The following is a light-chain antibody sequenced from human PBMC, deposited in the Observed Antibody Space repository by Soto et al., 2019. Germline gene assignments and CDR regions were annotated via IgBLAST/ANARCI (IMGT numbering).Light chain of an antibody. Sequence: EIFLTQSPGPLSFSPGAGATLSCMTIQSVSSRQLPWYQQKPGQPPRLLIYGISSRANGIPDRFSGSGSETDFTLTISRLEPEDYAVYYCQQYDVSHPITFGQGTRLEIK. CDR2: GIS. CDR3: QQYDVSHPIT. J-gene: IGKJ5*01. CDR1: QSVSSRQ. V-gene: IGKV3-20*01.